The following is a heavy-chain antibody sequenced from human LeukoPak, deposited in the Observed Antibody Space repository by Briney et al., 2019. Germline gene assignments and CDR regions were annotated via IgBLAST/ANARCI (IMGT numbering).Heavy chain of an antibody. CDR1: TFSFRNFA. CDR3: ARDPYSSSWSYGMDV. Sequence: GGSLRLSCAASTFSFRNFAMSWVRQTPEKGLEWVANIKQDGSEKVYLDSVKGRFTISRDNAQTSLYLHMNSLRAEDTAVYYCARDPYSSSWSYGMDVWGQGTTVTVSS. D-gene: IGHD6-13*01. V-gene: IGHV3-7*05. CDR2: IKQDGSEK. J-gene: IGHJ6*02.